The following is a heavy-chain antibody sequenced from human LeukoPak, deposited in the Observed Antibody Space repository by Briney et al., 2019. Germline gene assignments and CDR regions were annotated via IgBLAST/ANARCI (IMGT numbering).Heavy chain of an antibody. CDR1: GFTVSSNY. CDR3: ARDLQRDYYDSSGYVDY. V-gene: IGHV3-53*05. D-gene: IGHD3-22*01. J-gene: IGHJ4*02. Sequence: GGSLRLSCAASGFTVSSNYMSWVRQAPGKGLEWVSVIYSGGSTYYADSVKGRFTISRDNSKNTLYLQMNSLRAEDTAVYYCARDLQRDYYDSSGYVDYWGQGTLVTVSS. CDR2: IYSGGST.